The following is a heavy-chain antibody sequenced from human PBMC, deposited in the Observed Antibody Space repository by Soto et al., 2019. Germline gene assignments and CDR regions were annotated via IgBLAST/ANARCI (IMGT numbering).Heavy chain of an antibody. J-gene: IGHJ4*02. CDR1: GFSFSSNW. CDR2: IKQDGNDK. Sequence: EVQLVESGGDLVQPGGSLRLSCAASGFSFSSNWMSWVRQAPGKGLEWVANIKQDGNDKRYVDSVKGRFTISRDNAKSSLCLQMNSLIAEDTAVYYCARYSYSSGPQDSWGQGTLVTVSS. V-gene: IGHV3-7*03. D-gene: IGHD6-19*01. CDR3: ARYSYSSGPQDS.